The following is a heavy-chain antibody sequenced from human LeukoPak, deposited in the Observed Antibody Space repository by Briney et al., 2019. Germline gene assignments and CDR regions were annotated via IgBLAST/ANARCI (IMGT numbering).Heavy chain of an antibody. CDR1: GFTFSSYA. CDR3: AKVLYYYDSSGLDAFDI. Sequence: PGGSLRLSCAASGFTFSSYAMSWVRQAPGKGLEWVSAISGSGGSTYYADSVKGRFTISRDNSKNTLYLQMNSLRAEDTAVYYCAKVLYYYDSSGLDAFDIWGQGTMVTVSS. D-gene: IGHD3-22*01. V-gene: IGHV3-23*01. J-gene: IGHJ3*02. CDR2: ISGSGGST.